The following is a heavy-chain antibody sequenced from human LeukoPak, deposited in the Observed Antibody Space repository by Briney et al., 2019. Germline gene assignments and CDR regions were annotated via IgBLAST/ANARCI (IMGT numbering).Heavy chain of an antibody. CDR2: ISYDGSNK. Sequence: GGSLRLSCAASGFTFSSYGMHWVRQAPGKGLEWVAVISYDGSNKYYADSVKGRFTISRDNSKNTLYLQMNSLRAEDTAVYYCAREKVAYYDSSGYFDYWGQGTLVTVSS. CDR3: AREKVAYYDSSGYFDY. CDR1: GFTFSSYG. V-gene: IGHV3-30*19. D-gene: IGHD3-22*01. J-gene: IGHJ4*02.